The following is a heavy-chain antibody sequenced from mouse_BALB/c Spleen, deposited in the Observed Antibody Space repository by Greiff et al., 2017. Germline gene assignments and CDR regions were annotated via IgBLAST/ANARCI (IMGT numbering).Heavy chain of an antibody. Sequence: EVQLQESGPGLVKPSQSLSLTCTVTGYSITSDYAWNWIRQFPGNKLEWMGYISYSGSTSYNPSLKSRISITRDTSKNQFFLQLNSVTTEDTATYYCARSNPYYYGSSYPLDYWGQGTTLTVSS. V-gene: IGHV3-2*02. J-gene: IGHJ2*01. CDR3: ARSNPYYYGSSYPLDY. D-gene: IGHD1-1*01. CDR2: ISYSGST. CDR1: GYSITSDYA.